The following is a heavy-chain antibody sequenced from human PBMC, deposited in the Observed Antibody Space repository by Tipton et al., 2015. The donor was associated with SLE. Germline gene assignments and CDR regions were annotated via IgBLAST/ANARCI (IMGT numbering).Heavy chain of an antibody. D-gene: IGHD4-11*01. CDR2: VFYSGSSDFYRA. CDR3: ARHDYSDYESPETSFIDY. V-gene: IGHV4-59*11. Sequence: TLSLTCTVSGVSISDHYWSWIRQPPGKGLECLGYVFYSGSSDFYRAHYSPSLMSRVIISVDSSKNQFSLRLTSVTAADTAVYYCARHDYSDYESPETSFIDYWGLGALVTVSS. J-gene: IGHJ4*02. CDR1: GVSISDHY.